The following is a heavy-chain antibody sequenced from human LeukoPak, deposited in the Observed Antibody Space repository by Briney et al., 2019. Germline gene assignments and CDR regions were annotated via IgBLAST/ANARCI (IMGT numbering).Heavy chain of an antibody. CDR3: AGSSWYSEVDY. CDR1: GGSISSGSYY. Sequence: PSETLSLTCTVSGGSISSGSYYWSWIRQPAGKGLEWIGRIYTSGSTNYNPSLKSRVTISVDTSKNQFSLKLSSVTAADTAVYYCAGSSWYSEVDYWGQGTLVTVSS. J-gene: IGHJ4*02. CDR2: IYTSGST. D-gene: IGHD6-13*01. V-gene: IGHV4-61*02.